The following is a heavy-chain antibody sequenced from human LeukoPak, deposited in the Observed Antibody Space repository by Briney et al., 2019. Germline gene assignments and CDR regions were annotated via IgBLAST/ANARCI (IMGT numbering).Heavy chain of an antibody. CDR1: GGTFSSYA. D-gene: IGHD4-17*01. CDR3: ARGGAHDYGDRTRD. Sequence: SVKVPCKASGGTFSSYAISWVRQAPGQGLEWMGGIIPIFGTANYAQKFQGRVTITTDESTSTAYMELSSLRSEDTAVYYCARGGAHDYGDRTRDWGQGTLVTVSS. CDR2: IIPIFGTA. J-gene: IGHJ4*02. V-gene: IGHV1-69*05.